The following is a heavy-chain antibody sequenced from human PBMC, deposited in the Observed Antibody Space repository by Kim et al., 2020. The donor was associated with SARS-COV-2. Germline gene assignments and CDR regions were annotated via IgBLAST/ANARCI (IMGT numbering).Heavy chain of an antibody. D-gene: IGHD2-2*01. CDR3: ARRGYCSSTSCYGSIYFDY. V-gene: IGHV4-34*01. J-gene: IGHJ4*02. Sequence: SRVTISVDTSKNQFSLKLSSVTAADTAVYYCARRGYCSSTSCYGSIYFDYWGQGTLVTVSS.